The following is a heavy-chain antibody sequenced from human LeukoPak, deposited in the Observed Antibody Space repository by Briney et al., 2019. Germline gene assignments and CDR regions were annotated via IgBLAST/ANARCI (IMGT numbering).Heavy chain of an antibody. Sequence: ASVKVSCKASGYTFTGYYKHWVRQAPGQGLEWMGWINPNSGGTNYAQKFQGRVTMTRDTSISTAYMELSRLRSDDTAVYYCARDLTGVYYFDYWGQGTLVTVSS. CDR1: GYTFTGYY. V-gene: IGHV1-2*02. J-gene: IGHJ4*02. CDR2: INPNSGGT. CDR3: ARDLTGVYYFDY. D-gene: IGHD3-9*01.